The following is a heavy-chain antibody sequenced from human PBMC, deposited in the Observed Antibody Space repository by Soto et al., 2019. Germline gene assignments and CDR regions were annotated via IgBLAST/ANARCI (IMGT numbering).Heavy chain of an antibody. V-gene: IGHV4-30-2*01. CDR1: GGSISSGGYS. CDR2: IYHSGCT. CDR3: ARDRYYGMDV. Sequence: SETLSLTCAVSGGSISSGGYSWSWIRQPPGKGLEWIGYIYHSGCTYYNPSLKSLITISVDRSKDQFSLKLGSVTAADTAVYYCARDRYYGMDVWGQGTTVTVSS. J-gene: IGHJ6*02.